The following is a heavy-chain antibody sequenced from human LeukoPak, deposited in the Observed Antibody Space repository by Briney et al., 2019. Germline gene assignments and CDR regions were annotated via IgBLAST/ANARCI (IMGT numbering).Heavy chain of an antibody. V-gene: IGHV3-48*03. D-gene: IGHD5-24*01. CDR1: GFTFSSYE. CDR3: SRGGWLQRIDF. CDR2: ISSSGSNK. J-gene: IGHJ4*02. Sequence: PGGTLRLSCAASGFTFSSYEMNWVRQAPGKGLEWGSYISSSGSNKYYADSVKGRFTIYRDNAKNSLYLRRKSLRAEDTAVYYCSRGGWLQRIDFWGQGTLVTVSS.